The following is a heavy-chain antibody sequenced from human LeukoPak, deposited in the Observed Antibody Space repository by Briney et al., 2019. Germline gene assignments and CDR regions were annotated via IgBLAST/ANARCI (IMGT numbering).Heavy chain of an antibody. CDR3: ARADYSNSSFDY. CDR1: GGSISSGGYS. V-gene: IGHV4-31*03. D-gene: IGHD4-11*01. CDR2: IYYSGST. Sequence: PSQTLSLTCTVSGGSISSGGYSWSWIRQHPGKGLEWIGYIYYSGSTYYNPSLKSRVTISVDTSKNQFSLKLSSVTAADTAVYYCARADYSNSSFDYWGQGTLVTVSS. J-gene: IGHJ4*02.